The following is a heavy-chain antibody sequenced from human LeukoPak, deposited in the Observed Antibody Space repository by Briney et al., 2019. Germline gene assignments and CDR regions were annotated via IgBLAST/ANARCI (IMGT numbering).Heavy chain of an antibody. V-gene: IGHV3-48*03. CDR1: GLTFNNYE. J-gene: IGHJ4*02. Sequence: GGCLRLSCAASGLTFNNYEMNWGRQAPGRGLEWVSHVIAGSGATTFYADSVRGRFTISRDNAKNSLYPQMDSLRAEDTAVYYCATKVPGTSHFSSWGQGTLVTVSS. D-gene: IGHD6-19*01. CDR3: ATKVPGTSHFSS. CDR2: VIAGSGATT.